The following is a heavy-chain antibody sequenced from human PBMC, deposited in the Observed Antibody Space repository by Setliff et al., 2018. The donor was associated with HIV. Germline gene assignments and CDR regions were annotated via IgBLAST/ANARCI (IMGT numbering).Heavy chain of an antibody. V-gene: IGHV4-38-2*01. CDR3: ASHSGGWNYYLDY. Sequence: KPSETLSLTCAVSGYSIRDNFFWGWVRQPPGKGLEWIGSIFYTGTTYYNPSLKSRVTLSLDTSKNQFFLKLSSVTAADTAVYYCASHSGGWNYYLDYWGQGTLVTVSS. CDR1: GYSIRDNFF. J-gene: IGHJ4*02. CDR2: IFYTGTT. D-gene: IGHD6-19*01.